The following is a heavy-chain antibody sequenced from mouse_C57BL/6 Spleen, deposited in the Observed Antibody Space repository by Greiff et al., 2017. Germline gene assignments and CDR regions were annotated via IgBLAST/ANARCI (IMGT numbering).Heavy chain of an antibody. CDR3: ARPNWDEAWFAY. D-gene: IGHD4-1*01. Sequence: EVKLQESGPELVKPGASVKMSCKASGYTFTDYNMHWVKQSHGKSLEWIGYINPNNGGTSYNQKFKGKATLTVNKSSSTAYMELRSLTSEDSAVYYCARPNWDEAWFAYWGQGTLVTVSA. V-gene: IGHV1-22*01. J-gene: IGHJ3*01. CDR2: INPNNGGT. CDR1: GYTFTDYN.